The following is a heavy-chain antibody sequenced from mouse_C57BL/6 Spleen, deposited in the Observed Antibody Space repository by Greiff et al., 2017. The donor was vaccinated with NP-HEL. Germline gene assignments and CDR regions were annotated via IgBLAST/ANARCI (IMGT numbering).Heavy chain of an antibody. CDR2: ISYDGSN. V-gene: IGHV3-6*01. Sequence: EVKLLESGPGLVKPSQSLSLTCSVTGYSITSGYYWNWIRQFPGNKLEWMGYISYDGSNNYNPSLKNRISITRDTSKNQFFLKLNSVTTEDTATYYCARESNYYGSSYGYFDVWGTGTTVTVSS. D-gene: IGHD1-1*01. CDR1: GYSITSGYY. CDR3: ARESNYYGSSYGYFDV. J-gene: IGHJ1*03.